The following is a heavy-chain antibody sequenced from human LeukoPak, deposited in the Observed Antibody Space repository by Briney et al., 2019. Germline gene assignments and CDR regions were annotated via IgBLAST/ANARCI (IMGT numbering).Heavy chain of an antibody. Sequence: GASVKVSCKASGYTFTSYGISWVRQAPGQGLEWMGWISAYNGNTNYAQKLQGRVTMTTDTSTSTAYMELRSLRSDDTAVYYCARTRYDILTGVDYWYFDLWGRGTLVTVSS. J-gene: IGHJ2*01. CDR3: ARTRYDILTGVDYWYFDL. V-gene: IGHV1-18*01. CDR1: GYTFTSYG. D-gene: IGHD3-9*01. CDR2: ISAYNGNT.